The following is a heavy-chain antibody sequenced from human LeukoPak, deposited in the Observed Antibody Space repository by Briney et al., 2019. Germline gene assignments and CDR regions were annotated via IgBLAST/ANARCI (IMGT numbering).Heavy chain of an antibody. V-gene: IGHV1-8*01. Sequence: ASVKVSCMASGYTFTSYDINGLRQATGQGLEWMGWMNPNSGNTGYAQKFQGRVTMTRNTSISTAYMELSSLRSEDTAVYYCAREAGTQDNWFDPWGQGTLVTVSS. D-gene: IGHD6-13*01. CDR3: AREAGTQDNWFDP. CDR2: MNPNSGNT. CDR1: GYTFTSYD. J-gene: IGHJ5*02.